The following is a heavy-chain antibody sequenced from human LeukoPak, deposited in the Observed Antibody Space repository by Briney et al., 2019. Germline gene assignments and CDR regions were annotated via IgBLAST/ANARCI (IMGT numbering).Heavy chain of an antibody. CDR1: GGSISSYY. CDR3: ARVGKYCGGDCYSVKY. D-gene: IGHD2-21*01. Sequence: SETLSLTCTVSGGSISSYYWSWIRQPAGKGLEWIGRIYTSGSTYYNPSLKSRVTISVDTSKNQFSLNLRSVTAADTAVYYCARVGKYCGGDCYSVKYWGQGTLVTVSS. V-gene: IGHV4-4*07. J-gene: IGHJ4*02. CDR2: IYTSGST.